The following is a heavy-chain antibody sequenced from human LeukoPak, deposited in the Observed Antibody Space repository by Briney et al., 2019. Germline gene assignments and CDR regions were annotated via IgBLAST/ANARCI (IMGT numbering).Heavy chain of an antibody. D-gene: IGHD1-1*01. CDR2: IKQDGSEI. Sequence: GGSLRLSCAASGFKFSNYWMIWVRQTPGKGLEWVANIKQDGSEIYYVDSVKGRFTISRDNGKNSLYLQTNSLRADDTAVYHCGTTSKSSSLDVWGQGTMVTVSS. CDR3: GTTSKSSSLDV. V-gene: IGHV3-7*01. J-gene: IGHJ3*01. CDR1: GFKFSNYW.